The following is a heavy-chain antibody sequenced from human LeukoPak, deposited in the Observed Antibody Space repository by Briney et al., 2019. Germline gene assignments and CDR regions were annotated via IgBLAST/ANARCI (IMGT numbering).Heavy chain of an antibody. J-gene: IGHJ5*02. Sequence: SETLSLTCTVSGGSISSYYWSWIRQPPGKGLEWIGYIYTSGSTNYNPSLKSRVTISVDTSKNQFSLKLSSVTAADTAVYYCARLSRDYEFWSGYYNTEYNWFDPWGQGTLVTVSS. CDR2: IYTSGST. CDR3: ARLSRDYEFWSGYYNTEYNWFDP. V-gene: IGHV4-4*09. D-gene: IGHD3-3*01. CDR1: GGSISSYY.